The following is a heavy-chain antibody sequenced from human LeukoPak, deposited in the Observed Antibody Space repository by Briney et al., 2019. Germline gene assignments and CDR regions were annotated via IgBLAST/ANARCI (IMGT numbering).Heavy chain of an antibody. Sequence: SETLSLTCTVPGGSISSYYWNWIRQPPGKELEWIGYISDSGSTNYNPSLKSRVTISVDTSKNQFSLRLSSVTAADTAVYYCATNSTSRPFDIWGQGTMVTVSS. J-gene: IGHJ3*02. CDR1: GGSISSYY. CDR3: ATNSTSRPFDI. CDR2: ISDSGST. V-gene: IGHV4-59*08. D-gene: IGHD2-2*01.